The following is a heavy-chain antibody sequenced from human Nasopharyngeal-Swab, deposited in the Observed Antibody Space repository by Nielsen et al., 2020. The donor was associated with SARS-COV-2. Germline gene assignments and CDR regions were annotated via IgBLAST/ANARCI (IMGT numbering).Heavy chain of an antibody. Sequence: GESLKISCAASGFTFSNFAMSWVRQAPGKGLEWVANIKQDGSEKYYVDSVKGRFTISRDNAKNSLYLQMNSLRAEDTAVYYCARVRSIAAWIDYWGQGTLVTVSS. V-gene: IGHV3-7*01. CDR2: IKQDGSEK. CDR1: GFTFSNFA. D-gene: IGHD6-6*01. CDR3: ARVRSIAAWIDY. J-gene: IGHJ4*02.